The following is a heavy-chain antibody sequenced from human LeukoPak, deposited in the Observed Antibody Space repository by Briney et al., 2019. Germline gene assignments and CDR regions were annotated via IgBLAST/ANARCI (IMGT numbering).Heavy chain of an antibody. J-gene: IGHJ6*03. CDR3: AKDLGYCSSTSCYYYYMDV. D-gene: IGHD2-2*01. V-gene: IGHV3-23*01. Sequence: QPGGSLRLSCAASGFTFSSYAMSWVRQAPGKGLEWVSAISGSGGSTYYADSVKGRFTISRDNSKNTLYLQMNSLRAEDTAVYYCAKDLGYCSSTSCYYYYMDVWGKGTTVTVSS. CDR2: ISGSGGST. CDR1: GFTFSSYA.